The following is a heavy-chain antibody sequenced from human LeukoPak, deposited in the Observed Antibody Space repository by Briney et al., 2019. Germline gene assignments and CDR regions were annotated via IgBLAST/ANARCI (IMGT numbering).Heavy chain of an antibody. Sequence: GGSLRLSCAASEFTFSAYWMHWVRQAPGKGLVWVSRIRGDGSMTNCADSVKGRFTISRDNAKNTLYLQMNSLRLEDTAVYYCARENLAAAADYWGQGTVVTVSS. V-gene: IGHV3-74*01. CDR3: ARENLAAAADY. CDR2: IRGDGSMT. CDR1: EFTFSAYW. J-gene: IGHJ4*02. D-gene: IGHD6-25*01.